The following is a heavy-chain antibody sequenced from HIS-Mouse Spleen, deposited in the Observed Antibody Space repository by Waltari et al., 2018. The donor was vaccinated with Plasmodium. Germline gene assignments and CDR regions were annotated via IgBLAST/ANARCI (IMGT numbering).Heavy chain of an antibody. CDR3: ARHSPYYDFWSGYYRGYFDY. CDR1: GYSFTRYS. Sequence: EVQLVQSGAEVKKPGGCLKISCKGYGYSFTRYSTGWVGPMPGKGLEWIGIIYPGDSDTRYSPSFQGQVTISADKSISTAYLQWSSLKASDTAMYYCARHSPYYDFWSGYYRGYFDYWGQGTLVTVSS. J-gene: IGHJ4*02. V-gene: IGHV5-51*01. D-gene: IGHD3-3*01. CDR2: IYPGDSDT.